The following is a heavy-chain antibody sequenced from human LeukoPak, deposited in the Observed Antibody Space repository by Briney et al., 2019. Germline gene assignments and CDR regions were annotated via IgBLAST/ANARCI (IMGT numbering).Heavy chain of an antibody. CDR3: ARDRGIAVAGTWDY. Sequence: SETLSLTCTVSGGSVSSSHYWGWIRPPPGKGLEWIGSIYYSGSTYYNPSLKSRVTISVDTSKNQFSLKLSSVTAADTAVYYCARDRGIAVAGTWDYWGQGTLVTVSS. V-gene: IGHV4-39*07. J-gene: IGHJ4*02. CDR2: IYYSGST. CDR1: GGSVSSSHY. D-gene: IGHD6-19*01.